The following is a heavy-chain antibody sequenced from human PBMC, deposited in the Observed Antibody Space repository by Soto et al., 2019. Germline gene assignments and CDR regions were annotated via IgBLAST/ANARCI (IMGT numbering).Heavy chain of an antibody. Sequence: QVQLVQSGAEVRKPGSSVKVSCKAPGGTFSTYIISWVRQAPGQGLEWMGRIIPIPDITNYAQKFQGRVTVTADRSTSTAYMELTSLKSEDTAVYYCARDRITTRGDAFDRWGKGQWSPSLQ. J-gene: IGHJ3*01. V-gene: IGHV1-69*08. CDR3: ARDRITTRGDAFDR. D-gene: IGHD3-3*01. CDR2: IIPIPDIT. CDR1: GGTFSTYI.